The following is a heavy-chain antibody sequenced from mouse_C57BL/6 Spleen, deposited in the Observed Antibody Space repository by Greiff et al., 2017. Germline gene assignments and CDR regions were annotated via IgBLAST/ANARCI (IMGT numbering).Heavy chain of an antibody. CDR2: ISSGSSTI. V-gene: IGHV5-17*01. Sequence: EVKLVESGGGLVKPGGSLKLSCAASGFTFSDYGMLWVRQAPEKGLEWVAYISSGSSTIYYADTVKGRFTISRDNAKNTLFLQMTSLRSEDTAMYYCARRDGSSYGAMDYWVQGTSVTVSS. J-gene: IGHJ4*01. CDR3: ARRDGSSYGAMDY. CDR1: GFTFSDYG. D-gene: IGHD1-1*01.